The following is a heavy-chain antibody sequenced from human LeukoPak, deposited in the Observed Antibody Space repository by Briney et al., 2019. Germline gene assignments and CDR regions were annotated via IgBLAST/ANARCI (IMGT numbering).Heavy chain of an antibody. Sequence: PGGALRLSCAASGYIFSTYSMNWVRQAPGKGVECVSYISSSAGTIHYVDSVKGRFTISRDNAKNSLYLQMDSLRLEDTAVYYCATSVTRRRLDWFIDLWGPGTLVSVSS. D-gene: IGHD4-17*01. CDR2: ISSSAGTI. J-gene: IGHJ2*01. CDR3: ATSVTRRRLDWFIDL. CDR1: GYIFSTYS. V-gene: IGHV3-48*04.